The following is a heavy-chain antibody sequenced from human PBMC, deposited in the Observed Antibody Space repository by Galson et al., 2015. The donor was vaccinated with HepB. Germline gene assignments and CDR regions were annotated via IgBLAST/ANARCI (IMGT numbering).Heavy chain of an antibody. V-gene: IGHV3-21*01. CDR1: GFTFSSYN. CDR3: VRDAGDILTDYYYYYGMNV. D-gene: IGHD3-9*01. J-gene: IGHJ6*02. CDR2: ISRSSSYI. Sequence: SLRLSCAASGFTFSSYNMNWVRQAPGKGLEWVSSISRSSSYIYYADSLKGRFTIFRDNAKNSLYLQMNSLRAEDTAVYYCVRDAGDILTDYYYYYGMNVWGQGTTVTVSS.